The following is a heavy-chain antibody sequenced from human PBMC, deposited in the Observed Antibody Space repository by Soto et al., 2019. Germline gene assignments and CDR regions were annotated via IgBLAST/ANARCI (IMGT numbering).Heavy chain of an antibody. Sequence: EVQLVQSGAEVKKPGDSLKISCKGSGYTFSTSWIGWLRQMPVKGLEWMGLIYPSDSDTKYSPSFQGQVTISADKSITTAYLQWSSLKASDTAIYYCARTYGRRIDYWGQGTLVTASS. J-gene: IGHJ4*02. CDR1: GYTFSTSW. CDR3: ARTYGRRIDY. V-gene: IGHV5-51*03. D-gene: IGHD3-16*01. CDR2: IYPSDSDT.